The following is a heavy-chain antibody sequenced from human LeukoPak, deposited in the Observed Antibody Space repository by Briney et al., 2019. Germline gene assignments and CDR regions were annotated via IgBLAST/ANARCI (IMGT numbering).Heavy chain of an antibody. D-gene: IGHD3-3*01. CDR3: AAPGASGFVGNFWGGPLDF. J-gene: IGHJ4*02. CDR2: INPSAGST. Sequence: GASVKVSCRASGYTFTSHYMHWVRQAPGQGLEWMGIINPSAGSTSYPQKFQGRVTMTRDTSTSTVYMELSSLRSEDTAVYYCAAPGASGFVGNFWGGPLDFWGQGTLVTVSS. V-gene: IGHV1-46*01. CDR1: GYTFTSHY.